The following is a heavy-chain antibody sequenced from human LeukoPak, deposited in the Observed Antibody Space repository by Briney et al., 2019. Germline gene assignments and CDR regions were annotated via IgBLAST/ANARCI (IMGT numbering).Heavy chain of an antibody. J-gene: IGHJ4*02. V-gene: IGHV3-11*01. D-gene: IGHD3-16*01. CDR1: GFIFSDYY. CDR2: ISSGGDTF. CDR3: ARGDGVYDYVWGRSY. Sequence: GGSLRLSCAASGFIFSDYYMVWIRQAPGKGLEWVAYISSGGDTFFYADSVEGRFTISRDNSGDSLYLQMNSLRAEDTAVYYCARGDGVYDYVWGRSYWGQGTLVTVSS.